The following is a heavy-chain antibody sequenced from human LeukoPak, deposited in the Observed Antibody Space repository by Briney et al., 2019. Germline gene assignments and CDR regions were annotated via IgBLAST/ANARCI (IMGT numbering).Heavy chain of an antibody. CDR1: GFTFSNYG. CDR2: ISYDGSNK. V-gene: IGHV3-30*18. CDR3: AKDIPDYYESSGYSPY. J-gene: IGHJ4*02. D-gene: IGHD3-22*01. Sequence: PGRSLRLSCAASGFTFSNYGMHWVRKAPGKGLEWVAVISYDGSNKYYADSVKGRFTISRDISKNTLYLQMNSLRVEDTAVYYCAKDIPDYYESSGYSPYWGQGTLVTVSS.